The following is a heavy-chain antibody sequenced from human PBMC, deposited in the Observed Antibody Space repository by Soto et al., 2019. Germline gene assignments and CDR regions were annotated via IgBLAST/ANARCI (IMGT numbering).Heavy chain of an antibody. D-gene: IGHD5-12*01. J-gene: IGHJ4*02. CDR2: IRSRSNGYAT. CDR1: GFTLSGSV. CDR3: SRRGYSNYDSDY. Sequence: EVQLVESGGGLVQPGGSLKLSCAASGFTLSGSVIYWVRQPSGKGLEWVGRIRSRSNGYATAYAASVRGRFTISRDDSKNTAYLQMNSLKTEDTAVYYCSRRGYSNYDSDYWGQGTLVTVSS. V-gene: IGHV3-73*02.